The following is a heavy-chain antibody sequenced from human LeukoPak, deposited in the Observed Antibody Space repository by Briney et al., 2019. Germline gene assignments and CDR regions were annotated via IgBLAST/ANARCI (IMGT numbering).Heavy chain of an antibody. D-gene: IGHD5-12*01. CDR3: ARGPSGSGYDRNDS. CDR1: GFTFSSCA. J-gene: IGHJ4*02. V-gene: IGHV3-30*09. Sequence: GGSLRLSCAASGFTFSSCAMHWVRQAPGKGLEGLSLISYDRSNKFYSDSVKGRFAISRDNSKTTLYLQMNSLRAEDTAVYYCARGPSGSGYDRNDSSGQGTLVTASP. CDR2: ISYDRSNK.